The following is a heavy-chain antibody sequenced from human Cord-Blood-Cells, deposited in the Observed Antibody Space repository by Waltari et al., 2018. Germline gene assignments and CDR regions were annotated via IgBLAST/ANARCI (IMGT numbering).Heavy chain of an antibody. CDR1: GGSISSSSYY. J-gene: IGHJ3*02. CDR2: IYYSGIT. Sequence: QLQLQESGPGLVKPSETLSLTCTVSGGSISSSSYYWGWIRQPPGKGLEWIGSIYYSGITYYNPSLKSRVTISVDTSKNQFSLKLRSVTAADTAVYYCASSSIVGATHAFDIWGQGTMVTVSS. D-gene: IGHD1-26*01. CDR3: ASSSIVGATHAFDI. V-gene: IGHV4-39*07.